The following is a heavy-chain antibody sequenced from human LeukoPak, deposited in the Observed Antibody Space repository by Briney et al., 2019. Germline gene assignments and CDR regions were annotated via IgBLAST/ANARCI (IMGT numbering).Heavy chain of an antibody. CDR3: ERQEPDDYSNPQFDY. Sequence: SETLSLTCTVSGGSISGSRYYWGGIRQPPGKGLEWIGSIYYSGSTYYNPSLKSRATISVDTSKNQFSLKLSSVTAADTAVYYCERQEPDDYSNPQFDYWGQGTLVTVSS. CDR1: GGSISGSRYY. J-gene: IGHJ4*02. CDR2: IYYSGST. V-gene: IGHV4-39*01. D-gene: IGHD4-11*01.